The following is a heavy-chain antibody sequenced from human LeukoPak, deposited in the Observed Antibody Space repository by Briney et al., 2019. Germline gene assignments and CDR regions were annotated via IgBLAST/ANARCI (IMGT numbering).Heavy chain of an antibody. V-gene: IGHV4-39*07. CDR2: IHYNGKA. J-gene: IGHJ4*02. CDR1: GGRISGSNYY. Sequence: PSETLSLTCTVSGGRISGSNYYWGWIRQAPGKGLEWIGSIHYNGKAYHNPSRESRVTISVDTSRNQFSLKLVSVTAADTAVYYCARLSGEIIVVGAGIDSWGQGTLVIVSS. D-gene: IGHD2-15*01. CDR3: ARLSGEIIVVGAGIDS.